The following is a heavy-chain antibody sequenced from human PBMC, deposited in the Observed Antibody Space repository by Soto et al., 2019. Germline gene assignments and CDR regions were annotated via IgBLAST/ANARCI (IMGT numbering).Heavy chain of an antibody. J-gene: IGHJ4*02. CDR2: ISGSGGST. D-gene: IGHD3-22*01. V-gene: IGHV3-23*01. Sequence: HPGGSLRLSCAASGFTFSSYAMSWVRQAPGKGLEWVSAISGSGGSTYYADSVKGRFTISRDNSKNTLYLQMNSLRAEDTAVYYCAKGGSLGYYDSSGYSNYWGQVTLVTVSS. CDR1: GFTFSSYA. CDR3: AKGGSLGYYDSSGYSNY.